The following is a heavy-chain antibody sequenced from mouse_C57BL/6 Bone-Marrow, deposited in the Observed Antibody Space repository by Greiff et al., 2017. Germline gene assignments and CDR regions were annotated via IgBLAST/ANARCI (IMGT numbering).Heavy chain of an antibody. CDR3: ARGIYYYGNYWYFDV. CDR1: GYSFTDYN. Sequence: VQLKQSGPELVKPGASVKISCKASGYSFTDYNMNWVKQSNGKSLEWIGVINPNYGTTSSNQKFKGKATLTVDPSASTAYMQLNSLTSEDSTVYYCARGIYYYGNYWYFDVWGTGTTVTVSS. CDR2: INPNYGTT. V-gene: IGHV1-39*01. J-gene: IGHJ1*03. D-gene: IGHD1-1*01.